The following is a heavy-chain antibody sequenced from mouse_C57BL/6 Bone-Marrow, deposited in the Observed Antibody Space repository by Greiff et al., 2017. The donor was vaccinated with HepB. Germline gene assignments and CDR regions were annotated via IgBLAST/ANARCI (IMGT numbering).Heavy chain of an antibody. CDR1: GYSFTDYN. V-gene: IGHV1-39*01. CDR3: AREVVATDSYWYFDV. Sequence: VHVKQSGPELVKPGASVKISCKASGYSFTDYNMNWVKQSNGKSLEWIGVINPNYGTTSYNQKFKGKATLTVDQSSSTAYMQLNSLTSEDSAVYYCAREVVATDSYWYFDVWGTGTTVTVSS. J-gene: IGHJ1*03. D-gene: IGHD1-1*01. CDR2: INPNYGTT.